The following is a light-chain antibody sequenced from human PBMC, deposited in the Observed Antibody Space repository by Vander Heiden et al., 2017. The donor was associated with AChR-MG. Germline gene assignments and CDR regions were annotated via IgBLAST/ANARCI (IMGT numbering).Light chain of an antibody. Sequence: DIQMTQSPSPLSASIGDRVTIPCRASQSISTYLNWYQQKPGKAPKVLIYGASSLQSGVPSRFSGSGSGTDFILTISRLQPEDFATYYCQQSYGTPRTFGQGTKVEVK. J-gene: IGKJ1*01. CDR2: GAS. CDR1: QSISTY. V-gene: IGKV1-39*01. CDR3: QQSYGTPRT.